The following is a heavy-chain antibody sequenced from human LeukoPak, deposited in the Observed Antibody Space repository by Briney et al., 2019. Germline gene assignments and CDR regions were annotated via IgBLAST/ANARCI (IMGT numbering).Heavy chain of an antibody. D-gene: IGHD3-3*01. V-gene: IGHV4-38-2*02. CDR3: ARGYYDLWSGYLFDY. CDR2: IYHSGST. Sequence: PSETLSLTCTVSGYSISSGYYWGWIRQPPGKGLEWIGSIYHSGSTYYNPSLKSRVTISVDTSKNQFSLKLSSVTAADTAVYYCARGYYDLWSGYLFDYWGQGTLVTVSS. CDR1: GYSISSGYY. J-gene: IGHJ4*02.